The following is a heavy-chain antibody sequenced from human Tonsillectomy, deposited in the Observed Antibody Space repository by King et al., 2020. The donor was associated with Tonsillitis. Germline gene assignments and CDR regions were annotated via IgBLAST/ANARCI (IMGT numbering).Heavy chain of an antibody. CDR3: AMDPACFYDSSGYNVT. Sequence: VQLVESGAEVKKPGASVNVSCKASRYTFTSYYMHWARQSPGQGLEWMGIINPSGGSTSYAQKFQGRVTMTRDTSTSTVYMELSSLRSEDTAVYYCAMDPACFYDSSGYNVTWGKGPLVTVST. J-gene: IGHJ5*02. V-gene: IGHV1-46*03. CDR2: INPSGGST. D-gene: IGHD3-22*01. CDR1: RYTFTSYY.